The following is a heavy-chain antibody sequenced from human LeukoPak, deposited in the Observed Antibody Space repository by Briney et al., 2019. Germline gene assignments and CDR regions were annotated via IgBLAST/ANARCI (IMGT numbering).Heavy chain of an antibody. V-gene: IGHV4-59*11. D-gene: IGHD6-13*01. CDR1: GGSISSHY. CDR3: ARVAGWFDP. CDR2: IYYSGST. Sequence: SETLSLTCTVSGGSISSHYWSWIRQPPGKGLEWIGYIYYSGSTNYTPSLKSRVTISVDTSKNQFSLKLSSVTAADTAVYYCARVAGWFDPWGQGTLVTVSS. J-gene: IGHJ5*02.